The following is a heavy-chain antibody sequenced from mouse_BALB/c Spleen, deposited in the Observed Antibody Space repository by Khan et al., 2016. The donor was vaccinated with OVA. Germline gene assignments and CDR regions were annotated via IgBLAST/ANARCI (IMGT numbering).Heavy chain of an antibody. CDR2: ISSGGTYT. V-gene: IGHV5-6*01. D-gene: IGHD1-1*01. CDR3: ARHWVGLMDL. CDR1: GFTFSTFG. Sequence: EVELVESGGDLVKPGGSLKLSCAASGFTFSTFGMSWVRQTPDKRLEWVATISSGGTYTYYPASVQGRFTISRDTAKNTPYLQMSSLRSEDTAVYYCARHWVGLMDLWGQGTSVTVSS. J-gene: IGHJ4*01.